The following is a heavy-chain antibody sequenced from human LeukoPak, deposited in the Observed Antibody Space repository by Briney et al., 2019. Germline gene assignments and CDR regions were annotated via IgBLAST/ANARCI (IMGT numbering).Heavy chain of an antibody. Sequence: GGXLRLSCAASGFTFSNAWMSWVRQAPGKGLEWVGRIKSKTDGGTTDYAAHGKGRFTIARDETKNTLYLQMNSLKTEDTAVYYCTTDVLATLFDYWGQGTLVTVSS. J-gene: IGHJ4*02. D-gene: IGHD3-10*02. CDR3: TTDVLATLFDY. V-gene: IGHV3-15*01. CDR1: GFTFSNAW. CDR2: IKSKTDGGTT.